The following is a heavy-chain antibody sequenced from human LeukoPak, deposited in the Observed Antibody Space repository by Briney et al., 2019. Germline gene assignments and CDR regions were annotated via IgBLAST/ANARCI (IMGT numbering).Heavy chain of an antibody. Sequence: QSGGSLRLSCAASGFTVSRNYMSWVRQAPGKGLEWVSVIYTDGSTYYADSVRGRFTISRDNSENTLYLQMNSLRAEDTALYYCAGAYGYNYFHYWGQGTPVTVSS. V-gene: IGHV3-53*01. J-gene: IGHJ4*02. CDR1: GFTVSRNY. CDR3: AGAYGYNYFHY. CDR2: IYTDGST. D-gene: IGHD5-12*01.